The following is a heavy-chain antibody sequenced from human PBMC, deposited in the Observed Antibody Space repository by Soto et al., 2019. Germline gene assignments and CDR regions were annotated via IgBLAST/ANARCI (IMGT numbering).Heavy chain of an antibody. CDR2: IIVASGRT. Sequence: GASVKVYCKTSGFTFTNSAVQWVRQVRGQRLEWIGWIIVASGRTNYAREVQERVTISRDTSTSTAYMELSGLRSEDTAVYYCVAELYSGGGCCSFDFWGQGTMVTVSS. V-gene: IGHV1-58*01. CDR3: VAELYSGGGCCSFDF. J-gene: IGHJ3*01. D-gene: IGHD2-21*02. CDR1: GFTFTNSA.